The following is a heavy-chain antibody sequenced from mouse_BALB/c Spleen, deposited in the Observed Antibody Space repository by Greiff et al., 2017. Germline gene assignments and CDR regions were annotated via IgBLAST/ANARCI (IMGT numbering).Heavy chain of an antibody. J-gene: IGHJ1*01. D-gene: IGHD1-1*01. Sequence: EVHLVESGGGLVKPGGSLKLSCAASGFTFSSYAMSWVRQTPEKRLEWVASISSGGSTYYPDSVKGRFTISRDNARNILYLQMSSLRSEDTAMYYCARGLTTVVEGYFDVWGAGTTVTVSS. CDR1: GFTFSSYA. CDR3: ARGLTTVVEGYFDV. CDR2: ISSGGST. V-gene: IGHV5-6-5*01.